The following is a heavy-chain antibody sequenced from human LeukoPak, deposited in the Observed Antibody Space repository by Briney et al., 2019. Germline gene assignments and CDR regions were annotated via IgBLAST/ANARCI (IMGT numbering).Heavy chain of an antibody. CDR1: GYTFTSYG. Sequence: GASVKVSCKASGYTFTSYGISWVRQAPGQGLEWVGWISAYNGNTNYAQKLQGRVTMTTDTSTSTAYMELRSLRSDDTAVYYCARDRALSLSPVVVVPAAMDYWGQGTLVTVSS. V-gene: IGHV1-18*01. CDR3: ARDRALSLSPVVVVPAAMDY. D-gene: IGHD2-2*01. CDR2: ISAYNGNT. J-gene: IGHJ4*02.